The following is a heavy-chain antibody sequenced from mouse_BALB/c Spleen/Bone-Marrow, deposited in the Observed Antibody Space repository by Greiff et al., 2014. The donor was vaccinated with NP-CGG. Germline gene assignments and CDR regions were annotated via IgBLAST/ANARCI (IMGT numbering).Heavy chain of an antibody. CDR2: IYPGDGDT. CDR3: ARRQLGPYAMDY. Sequence: VQLQQSGAELARPGASVKLSCKASGYTFTSYWMQWVKQRPGQGLEWIGAIYPGDGDTRYTQKFKGKATLTADKSSSTAYMQLSSLASEDSAVYYCARRQLGPYAMDYWGQGTSVTVS. J-gene: IGHJ4*01. D-gene: IGHD3-2*01. CDR1: GYTFTSYW. V-gene: IGHV1-87*01.